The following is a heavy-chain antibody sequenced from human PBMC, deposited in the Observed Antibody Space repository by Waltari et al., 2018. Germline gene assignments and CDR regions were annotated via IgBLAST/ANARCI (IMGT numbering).Heavy chain of an antibody. CDR3: ARRFMTGEGLTLNWLDP. D-gene: IGHD3-16*01. J-gene: IGHJ5*02. Sequence: EVQLVQSGGEMKKPGESLRISCRDSGYGFDSYWIAWVRQRPGKGLEWMGHIYPGDSDTRYNPSFQGQVTISADKSVTTVYLQWSSLKTSDSGIYYCARRFMTGEGLTLNWLDPWGQGTLVTVSS. CDR1: GYGFDSYW. V-gene: IGHV5-51*01. CDR2: IYPGDSDT.